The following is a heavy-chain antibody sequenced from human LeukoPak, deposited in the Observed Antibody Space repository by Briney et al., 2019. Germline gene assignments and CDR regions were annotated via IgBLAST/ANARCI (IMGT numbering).Heavy chain of an antibody. D-gene: IGHD3-22*01. CDR3: ARTSTYYYDSSGSLFDY. CDR1: GFTFSSYE. V-gene: IGHV3-48*03. CDR2: ISSSGSTI. J-gene: IGHJ4*02. Sequence: PGGSLRLSCAASGFTFSSYEMNWVRQAPGKGLEWVSYISSSGSTIYYADSVKGRFTISRDNAKNSLYLQMNSLRAEDTAVYYCARTSTYYYDSSGSLFDYWGQETLVTVSS.